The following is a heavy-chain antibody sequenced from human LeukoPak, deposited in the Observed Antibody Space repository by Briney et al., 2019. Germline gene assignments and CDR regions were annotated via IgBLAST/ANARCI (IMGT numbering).Heavy chain of an antibody. D-gene: IGHD4-17*01. Sequence: ASVKVSCKASGYTFTSYYIHWVRQAPGQGLEWMGIINPSGSSTSYAQKFQGRVTMTRDTSTSTVYMEVSSLRSEDTAVYCCARGRSVTSGFDYWGQGALVTVSS. CDR1: GYTFTSYY. V-gene: IGHV1-46*01. CDR2: INPSGSST. J-gene: IGHJ4*02. CDR3: ARGRSVTSGFDY.